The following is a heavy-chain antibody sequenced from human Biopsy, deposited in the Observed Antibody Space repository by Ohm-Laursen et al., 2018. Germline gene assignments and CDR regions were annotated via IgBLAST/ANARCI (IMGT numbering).Heavy chain of an antibody. D-gene: IGHD2-2*01. CDR2: INQYGSED. J-gene: IGHJ5*02. V-gene: IGHV3-7*04. CDR1: GSTFSSSW. Sequence: SLRLSCASSGSTFSSSWVTWGRQAPGKGLERGAMINQYGSEDYYVDSVKGRFTVSKENDKHSLYLHMNSLRAEDTAVYYCATEVVPAGIGGHWLDPWGQGTLVIVSS. CDR3: ATEVVPAGIGGHWLDP.